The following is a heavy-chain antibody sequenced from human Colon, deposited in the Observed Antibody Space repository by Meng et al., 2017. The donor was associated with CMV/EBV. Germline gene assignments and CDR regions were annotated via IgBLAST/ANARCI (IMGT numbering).Heavy chain of an antibody. D-gene: IGHD6-6*01. CDR3: AKQGSSSSGRGYYYGMDV. Sequence: GESLKISCAASGFTFSSYGMHWVRQAPGKGLEWVAFIRYDGSNKYYADSVKGRFTISRDNSKNTLYLQMNSLRAEDTAVYYCAKQGSSSSGRGYYYGMDVWGQGTTVTVSS. CDR2: IRYDGSNK. V-gene: IGHV3-30*02. CDR1: GFTFSSYG. J-gene: IGHJ6*02.